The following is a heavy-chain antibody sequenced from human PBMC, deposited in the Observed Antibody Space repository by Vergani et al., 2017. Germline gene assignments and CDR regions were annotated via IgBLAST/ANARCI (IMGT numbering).Heavy chain of an antibody. CDR1: GFTFSSYA. CDR3: AKDGNIVVVPAVTRNAFDI. V-gene: IGHV3-23*01. J-gene: IGHJ3*02. Sequence: EVQLLESGGGLVQPGGSLRLSCAASGFTFSSYAMSWVRQAPGKGLEWVSAISGSGGSTYYADSVKGRFTISRDNSKNMLYLQMNSLRAEDTAVYYCAKDGNIVVVPAVTRNAFDIWGQGTMVTVSS. D-gene: IGHD2-2*01. CDR2: ISGSGGST.